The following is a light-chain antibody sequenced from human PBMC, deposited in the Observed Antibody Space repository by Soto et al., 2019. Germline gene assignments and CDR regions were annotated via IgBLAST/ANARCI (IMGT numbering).Light chain of an antibody. CDR1: QSVSTN. CDR2: GAS. J-gene: IGKJ4*01. V-gene: IGKV3-15*01. CDR3: QQYKDWPPLT. Sequence: EIVITQSPAVLSVSPGERATLSCRASQSVSTNLAWYQQKPGQAPRLLIYGASTRASGIPARFSGGGSGTEFTRTISSLQSDDFGVYDCQQYKDWPPLTCGGGTKVEIK.